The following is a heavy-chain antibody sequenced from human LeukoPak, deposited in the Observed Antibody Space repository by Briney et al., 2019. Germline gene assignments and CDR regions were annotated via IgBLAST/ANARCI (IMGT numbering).Heavy chain of an antibody. D-gene: IGHD4-23*01. J-gene: IGHJ3*02. CDR1: GFTFRSYW. V-gene: IGHV3-74*01. Sequence: GGSLRLSCAASGFTFRSYWMHWVRQVPGKGLVWVSRINTDGTIINYADSVKGRFTFSRDNARNTLYLQMNSLRAEDTAVYYCAKGGATVVTSHAFDIWGQGTMVTVSS. CDR2: INTDGTII. CDR3: AKGGATVVTSHAFDI.